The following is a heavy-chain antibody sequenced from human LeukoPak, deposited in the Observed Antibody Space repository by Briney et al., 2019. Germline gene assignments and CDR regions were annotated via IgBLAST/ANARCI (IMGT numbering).Heavy chain of an antibody. Sequence: GGSLRLSCAASGFTFDDYAMHWVRQAPGKGLEWVSLISWDGGSTYYADSVKGRFTISRDNSKNSMYLQMNSMRAEDTALYYCAKGDYYGSGSANPYDAFDIWGQGTMVTVSS. D-gene: IGHD3-10*01. CDR2: ISWDGGST. J-gene: IGHJ3*02. CDR3: AKGDYYGSGSANPYDAFDI. CDR1: GFTFDDYA. V-gene: IGHV3-43D*04.